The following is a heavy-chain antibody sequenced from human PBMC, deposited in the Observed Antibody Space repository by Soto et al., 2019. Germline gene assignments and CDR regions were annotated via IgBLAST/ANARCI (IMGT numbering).Heavy chain of an antibody. Sequence: ASVKVSCKASGYTFTSYDINWVRQATGQGLEWMGWMNPNSGNTGYAQKFQGRVTMTRNTSISTAYMELSSLRSEDTAVYYCARVRYYGSGSSPGMDGWGKGTTVTFSS. CDR1: GYTFTSYD. CDR2: MNPNSGNT. J-gene: IGHJ6*03. V-gene: IGHV1-8*01. CDR3: ARVRYYGSGSSPGMDG. D-gene: IGHD3-10*01.